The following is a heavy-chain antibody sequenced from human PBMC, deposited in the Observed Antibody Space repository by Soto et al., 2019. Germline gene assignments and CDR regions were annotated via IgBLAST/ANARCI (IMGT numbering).Heavy chain of an antibody. CDR3: ARGYYSSSWNVNWFDP. CDR2: INHSGST. Sequence: SETLSLTCAVYGGSFSGYYWSWIRQPPGKGLEWIGEINHSGSTNYNPSLKSRVTISVDTSKNQFSLKLSSVTAADTAVYYCARGYYSSSWNVNWFDPWGQGTLVTVSS. CDR1: GGSFSGYY. V-gene: IGHV4-34*01. D-gene: IGHD6-13*01. J-gene: IGHJ5*02.